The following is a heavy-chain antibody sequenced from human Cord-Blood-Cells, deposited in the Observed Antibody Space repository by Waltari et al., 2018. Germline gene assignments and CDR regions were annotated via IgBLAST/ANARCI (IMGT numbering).Heavy chain of an antibody. V-gene: IGHV4-34*01. Sequence: QVQLQQWGAGLLKPSETLSLTCAVYGGSFSGYYWSWTRQPPGKGLEWIGEINHSGSTNYNPSLKSRVTISVDTSKNQFSLKLSSVTAADTAVYYCARAQLGSYWYFDLWGRGTLVTVSS. D-gene: IGHD6-13*01. CDR3: ARAQLGSYWYFDL. CDR2: INHSGST. J-gene: IGHJ2*01. CDR1: GGSFSGYY.